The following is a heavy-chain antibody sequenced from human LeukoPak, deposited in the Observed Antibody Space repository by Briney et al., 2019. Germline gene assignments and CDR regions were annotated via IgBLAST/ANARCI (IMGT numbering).Heavy chain of an antibody. Sequence: GGSLRLSCTPSGFNFSTYGMHWVRQAPGRGLEWVAFIRYDGSHKFYAESVMGRFTISRDSSLYLQMNSLRPEDTAVYYCAKDRASERGSAWHPADSWGQGSLVTVSS. CDR2: IRYDGSHK. V-gene: IGHV3-30*02. CDR1: GFNFSTYG. CDR3: AKDRASERGSAWHPADS. J-gene: IGHJ5*01. D-gene: IGHD3-16*01.